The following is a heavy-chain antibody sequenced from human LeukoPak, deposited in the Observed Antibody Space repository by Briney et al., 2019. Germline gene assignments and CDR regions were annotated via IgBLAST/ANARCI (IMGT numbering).Heavy chain of an antibody. V-gene: IGHV3-74*01. Sequence: GGSLRLSCAASGFTFSSYWMHWVRQAPGKGLVWVSRINSDGSSTSYADSVKGRFTISRDNAKNTLYLQMNSLRAEDTAVYYCARGPTFGWFDPWGQGTLVTVSS. CDR3: ARGPTFGWFDP. CDR1: GFTFSSYW. J-gene: IGHJ5*02. CDR2: INSDGSST. D-gene: IGHD3-10*01.